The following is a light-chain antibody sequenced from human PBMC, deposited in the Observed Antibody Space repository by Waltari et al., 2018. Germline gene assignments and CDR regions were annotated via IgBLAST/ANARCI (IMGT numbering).Light chain of an antibody. CDR2: EVS. CDR3: CSYAGSSTVV. J-gene: IGLJ2*01. V-gene: IGLV2-23*02. Sequence: QSALTQPASVSGSPGQSITISCTGTSSDVGSYNVVSCYQQHPGKAPKLMIYEVSKRPSGVSNRFSGSKSGNTASLTISGLQAEDEADYYCCSYAGSSTVVFGGGTKLTVL. CDR1: SSDVGSYNV.